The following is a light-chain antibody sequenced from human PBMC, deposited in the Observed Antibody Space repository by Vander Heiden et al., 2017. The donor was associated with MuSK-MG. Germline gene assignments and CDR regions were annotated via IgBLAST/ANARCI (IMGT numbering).Light chain of an antibody. CDR2: ASA. V-gene: IGKV1-16*02. CDR1: QGIRNY. J-gene: IGKJ5*01. CDR3: QQYNSYPLT. Sequence: DIQMTQSTSSLSASVGDRVTITCRASQGIRNYLAWFQQKPGKATKSLIYASASLQSGVPSKFSGSGSGTDFTLTISSLQPEDFATYYCQQYNSYPLTFGQGTRLEIK.